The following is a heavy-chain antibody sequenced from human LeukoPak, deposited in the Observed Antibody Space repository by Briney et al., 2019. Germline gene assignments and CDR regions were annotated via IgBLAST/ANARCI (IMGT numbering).Heavy chain of an antibody. CDR2: MNPNSGNT. CDR1: GYTFTDYY. D-gene: IGHD5-12*01. V-gene: IGHV1-8*03. Sequence: GASVKVSCKASGYTFTDYYIHWVRQATGQGLEWMGWMNPNSGNTGYAQKFQGRVTITRNTSISTAYMELSSLRSEDTAVYYCARVPSGYDLHFDYWGQGTLVTVSS. J-gene: IGHJ4*02. CDR3: ARVPSGYDLHFDY.